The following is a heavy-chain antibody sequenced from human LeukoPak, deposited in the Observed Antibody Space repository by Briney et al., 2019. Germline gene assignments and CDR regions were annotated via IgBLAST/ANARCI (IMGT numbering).Heavy chain of an antibody. Sequence: ASVKVSCKESGYTFTSYHLHWGRQAPGQGLEWMGIINPSGGSTSYAQKFQGRVTMTRDTSTSTVYMELSSLRSEDTAVYYCARAGGSGSYYYWGQGTLVTVSS. J-gene: IGHJ4*02. D-gene: IGHD1-26*01. CDR1: GYTFTSYH. CDR3: ARAGGSGSYYY. V-gene: IGHV1-46*01. CDR2: INPSGGST.